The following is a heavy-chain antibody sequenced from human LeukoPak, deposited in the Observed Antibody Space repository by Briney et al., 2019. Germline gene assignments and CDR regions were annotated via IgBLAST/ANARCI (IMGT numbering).Heavy chain of an antibody. D-gene: IGHD3-10*01. CDR1: GYTFTNYD. CDR3: ERDYFDSGSSRGY. V-gene: IGHV1-8*01. J-gene: IGHJ4*02. Sequence: ASVTVSCKASGYTFTNYDINWVRQASGQGLEWMGWMNTSNGNTGYAQKFQGRVTMTRNTSISTAYMEVSSLRSEDTAVYYCERDYFDSGSSRGYWGQRTLFTVSS. CDR2: MNTSNGNT.